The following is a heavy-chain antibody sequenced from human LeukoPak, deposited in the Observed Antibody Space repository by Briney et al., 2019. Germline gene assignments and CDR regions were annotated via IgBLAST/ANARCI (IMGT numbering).Heavy chain of an antibody. Sequence: PGGCLRLSCAASGFTFDDYGMSWVRQAPGKGLEWVSGINWNGGSTVYADSVKGRFTISRDNAKHSLYLQMISLRAEDTALYYCAREGYGSGSYKRGAFDIWGQGTMVTVSS. CDR2: INWNGGST. J-gene: IGHJ3*02. CDR1: GFTFDDYG. V-gene: IGHV3-20*04. D-gene: IGHD3-10*01. CDR3: AREGYGSGSYKRGAFDI.